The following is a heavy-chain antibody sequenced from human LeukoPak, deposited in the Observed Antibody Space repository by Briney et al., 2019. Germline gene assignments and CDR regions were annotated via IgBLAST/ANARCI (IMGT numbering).Heavy chain of an antibody. CDR3: ARVRGYSYGYDAFDI. J-gene: IGHJ3*02. D-gene: IGHD5-18*01. Sequence: GGSLRLSCAASGFTFSNYNMNWVRQTPGKGLEWVSSITRDSIYTFYADSVKGRFTISRDNAKNSLSLQMNSLRAEDTAVYYCARVRGYSYGYDAFDIWGQGTMVTVSS. CDR1: GFTFSNYN. V-gene: IGHV3-21*01. CDR2: ITRDSIYT.